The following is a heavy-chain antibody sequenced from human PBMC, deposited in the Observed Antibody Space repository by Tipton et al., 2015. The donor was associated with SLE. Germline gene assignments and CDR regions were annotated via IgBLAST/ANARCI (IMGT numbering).Heavy chain of an antibody. J-gene: IGHJ4*02. D-gene: IGHD3-22*01. Sequence: SLRLSCAASGFTFSSYAMHWVRQAPGKGLEYVSAISSNGGSTYYADSVKGRFTISRDNSKNTLYLQMGSLRAEDMAVYYCARGLEYYYDSSGPFDYWGQGTLVTVSS. CDR3: ARGLEYYYDSSGPFDY. CDR2: ISSNGGST. V-gene: IGHV3-64*02. CDR1: GFTFSSYA.